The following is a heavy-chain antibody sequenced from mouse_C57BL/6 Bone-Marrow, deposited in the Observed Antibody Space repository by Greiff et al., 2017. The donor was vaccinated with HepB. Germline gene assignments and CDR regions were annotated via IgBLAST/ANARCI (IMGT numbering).Heavy chain of an antibody. J-gene: IGHJ3*01. D-gene: IGHD4-1*01. V-gene: IGHV5-6*02. CDR1: GFTFSSYG. CDR3: ARHGTGTERFAY. CDR2: ISSGGSYT. Sequence: DVKLVESGGDLVKPGGSLKLSCAASGFTFSSYGMSWVRQTPDKRLEWVATISSGGSYTYYPDSVKGRFTISRDNAKNTLYLQMSSLKSEDTAMYYCARHGTGTERFAYWGQGTLVTVSA.